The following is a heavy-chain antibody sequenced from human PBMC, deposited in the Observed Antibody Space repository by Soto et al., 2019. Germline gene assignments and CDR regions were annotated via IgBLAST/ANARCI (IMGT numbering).Heavy chain of an antibody. CDR3: ARDRYFFDS. J-gene: IGHJ4*02. D-gene: IGHD3-16*02. CDR2: ISSNGENT. V-gene: IGHV3-23*01. CDR1: GFTFSSYA. Sequence: PGGSLRLSCAASGFTFSSYAMSWVRQVPGKGLEWVSAISSNGENTYYADSVKGRFTISRDNAKNSLSLQMNSLRAEDTALYYCARDRYFFDSWGQGILVTVSS.